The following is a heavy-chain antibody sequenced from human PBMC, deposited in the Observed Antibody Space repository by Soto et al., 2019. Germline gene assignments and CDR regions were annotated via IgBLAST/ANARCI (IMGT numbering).Heavy chain of an antibody. CDR1: GGTFSSYA. CDR2: IIPIFGTA. J-gene: IGHJ4*02. V-gene: IGHV1-69*01. CDR3: ARDPTGGGGDLYFDY. D-gene: IGHD3-16*01. Sequence: QVQLVQSGAEVKKPGSSVKVSCKASGGTFSSYAISWVRQAPGQGLEWMGGIIPIFGTANYAQKFQGRVTITADESTSKAYMERSSLRSEDTAVYYCARDPTGGGGDLYFDYWGQGTLVTVSS.